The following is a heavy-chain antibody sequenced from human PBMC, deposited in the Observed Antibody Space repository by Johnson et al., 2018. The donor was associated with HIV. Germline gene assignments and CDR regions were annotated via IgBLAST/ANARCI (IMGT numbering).Heavy chain of an antibody. CDR2: ISYDGSNK. CDR1: GFTFSSYA. J-gene: IGHJ3*02. Sequence: QVKLVESGGGVVQPGRSLRLSCAASGFTFSSYAMHWVRQAPGKGLEWVAVISYDGSNKYYADSVKGRFTISRDNSKNTLYLQMNSLRAEDTAVYYCAKDPQADYAFDIWGQGTMVTVSS. V-gene: IGHV3-30*04. CDR3: AKDPQADYAFDI.